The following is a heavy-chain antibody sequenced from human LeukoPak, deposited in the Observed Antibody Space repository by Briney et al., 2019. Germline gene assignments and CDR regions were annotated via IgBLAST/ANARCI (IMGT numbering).Heavy chain of an antibody. CDR2: ISSSSSSTI. J-gene: IGHJ4*02. Sequence: GGSLRLSCAASGFTFSSYSMNWVRQAPGKGLEWVSYISSSSSSTIYYADSVKGRFTISRDNAKNSLYLQMNSLRAEDTAVYYCATHLHSGSSRRDWDYWGQGTLVTVSS. CDR1: GFTFSSYS. CDR3: ATHLHSGSSRRDWDY. D-gene: IGHD1-26*01. V-gene: IGHV3-48*01.